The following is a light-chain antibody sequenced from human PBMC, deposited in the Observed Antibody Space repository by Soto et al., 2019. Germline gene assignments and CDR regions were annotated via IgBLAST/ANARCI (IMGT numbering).Light chain of an antibody. Sequence: DIQLTQSPSFLSASVGDRVTITCRASQGISRYLAWYQQKPGKAPKLLIYGASTLHSGVPSRFSGSGSGTEFTLTISSLQPEDFASYYCQQLNYHPVTFGQGTRLGIK. J-gene: IGKJ5*01. CDR3: QQLNYHPVT. CDR1: QGISRY. CDR2: GAS. V-gene: IGKV1-9*01.